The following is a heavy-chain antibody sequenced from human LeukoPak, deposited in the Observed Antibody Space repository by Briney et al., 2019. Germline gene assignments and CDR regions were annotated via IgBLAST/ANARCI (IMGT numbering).Heavy chain of an antibody. CDR2: INAGGSST. Sequence: GGSLRLSCAASGFTFSKYAMSWVRQAPGKGLEWVSGINAGGSSTYYADSVKGRFTISRDNSKNTVYLQMNSLRAEDTAVYYCTRGGDLSTVAGALDYWGQGTLVTVSS. CDR1: GFTFSKYA. D-gene: IGHD6-19*01. CDR3: TRGGDLSTVAGALDY. J-gene: IGHJ4*02. V-gene: IGHV3-23*01.